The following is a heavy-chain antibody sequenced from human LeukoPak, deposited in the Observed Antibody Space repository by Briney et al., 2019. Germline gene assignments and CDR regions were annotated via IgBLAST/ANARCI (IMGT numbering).Heavy chain of an antibody. J-gene: IGHJ4*02. CDR3: ARDVSAVSSWNGASDFDY. CDR1: GFTFSSYG. V-gene: IGHV3-23*01. Sequence: GGSLRLSCAASGFTFSSYGMSWVRQAPGKGLEWVSGISGSGGNIYSADSVKGRFTISRDNSKNTLHLQMNSLRAEDTAVYYCARDVSAVSSWNGASDFDYWGQGTLVTVSS. D-gene: IGHD6-13*01. CDR2: ISGSGGNI.